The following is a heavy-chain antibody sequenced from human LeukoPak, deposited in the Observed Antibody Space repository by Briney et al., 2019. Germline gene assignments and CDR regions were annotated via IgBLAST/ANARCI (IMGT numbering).Heavy chain of an antibody. CDR3: ARAGSVTSYYYYYMDV. CDR2: MNPNSGNT. J-gene: IGHJ6*03. CDR1: GYTFTTSD. Sequence: ASVKVSCKASGYTFTTSDINWVRQATGQGPEWMGWMNPNSGNTGYAQRFQGRVTITMNTSMSTAYMELSSLRSEDTAVYYCARAGSVTSYYYYYMDVWGKGTTVTVSS. D-gene: IGHD2-15*01. V-gene: IGHV1-8*03.